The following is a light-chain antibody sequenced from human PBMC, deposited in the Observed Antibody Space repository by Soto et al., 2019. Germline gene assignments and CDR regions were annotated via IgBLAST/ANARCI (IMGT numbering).Light chain of an antibody. CDR2: AAS. CDR1: QDISNY. Sequence: DIQMTQSPSSLSASVGDRVTITCRASQDISNYLAWYQQKPGKVPKLLIYAASTLQSGVPSRFSGSGSGTDFTLTISSLQPEDVATYYCQKYNSAPLFTFGTGTKVDIK. CDR3: QKYNSAPLFT. J-gene: IGKJ3*01. V-gene: IGKV1-27*01.